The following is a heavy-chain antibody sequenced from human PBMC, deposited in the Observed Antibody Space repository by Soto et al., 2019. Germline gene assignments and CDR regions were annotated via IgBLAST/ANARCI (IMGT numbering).Heavy chain of an antibody. CDR3: ARDSETNGYSYDYVDY. CDR1: GFTFRTYA. D-gene: IGHD5-18*01. V-gene: IGHV3-30*04. J-gene: IGHJ4*02. Sequence: QVQLVESGGGVVQPGRSLKLSCAASGFTFRTYAMHWVRQAPGKGLEWGAVISYDGSNTYYADSVKGRFTISRDNSKNTLYLQMNSLRTEDSAVYYCARDSETNGYSYDYVDYWGQGTLVTVSS. CDR2: ISYDGSNT.